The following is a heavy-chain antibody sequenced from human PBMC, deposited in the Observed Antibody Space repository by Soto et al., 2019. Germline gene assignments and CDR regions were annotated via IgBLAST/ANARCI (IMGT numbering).Heavy chain of an antibody. V-gene: IGHV3-23*01. CDR3: AKCRKSNCAFDY. J-gene: IGHJ4*02. CDR1: GFTFSSYA. Sequence: GGSLRLSCAASGFTFSSYAMSWVRQAPGKGLEWVSAISGSGGSTYYADTVKGRFTISRDNSKNTLYLQMNSLRAEDTAVYYCAKCRKSNCAFDYWGQGTLVTVSS. D-gene: IGHD1-1*01. CDR2: ISGSGGST.